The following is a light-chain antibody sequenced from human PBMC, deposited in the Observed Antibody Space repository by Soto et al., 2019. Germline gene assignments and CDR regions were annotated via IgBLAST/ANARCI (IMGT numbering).Light chain of an antibody. CDR3: AAWDDSLSGLVV. Sequence: QSVLTQPPSASGTPGQRVTISCFGSISNIGSNYVYWYQQLPGTAPKLLIYRSNQRPSGVPDRFSGSKSGTSASLAISGLRSADEADSCCAAWDDSLSGLVVFGGGTKLTVL. J-gene: IGLJ2*01. CDR2: RSN. V-gene: IGLV1-47*01. CDR1: ISNIGSNY.